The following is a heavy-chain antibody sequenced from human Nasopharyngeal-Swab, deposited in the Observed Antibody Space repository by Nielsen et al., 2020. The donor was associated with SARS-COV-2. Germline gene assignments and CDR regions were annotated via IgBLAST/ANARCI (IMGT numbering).Heavy chain of an antibody. Sequence: ASVKVSCKASGYTFTSYGISWVRQAPGKGLEWMGGFDPEDGETIYAQKFQGRVTMTEDTSTDTAYMELSSLRSEDTAVYYCATDLGVRSSGDNDYWGQGTLVTVSS. V-gene: IGHV1-24*01. CDR2: FDPEDGET. D-gene: IGHD1-26*01. CDR3: ATDLGVRSSGDNDY. J-gene: IGHJ4*02. CDR1: GYTFTSYG.